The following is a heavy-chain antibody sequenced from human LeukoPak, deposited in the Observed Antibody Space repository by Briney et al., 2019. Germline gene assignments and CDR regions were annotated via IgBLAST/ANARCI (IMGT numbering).Heavy chain of an antibody. CDR2: IYHSGST. CDR1: GRSISSGVYY. J-gene: IGHJ4*02. CDR3: ARGQGSPGWGTSFDH. D-gene: IGHD3-16*01. V-gene: IGHV4-31*03. Sequence: SETVSLTCTVSGRSISSGVYYWRWIRQHPGKGLEWIGYIYHSGSTYYNPSLKSRVTILIDTSKNQFSLKLNSVTAADTAVYYCARGQGSPGWGTSFDHWGQGTLVTVSS.